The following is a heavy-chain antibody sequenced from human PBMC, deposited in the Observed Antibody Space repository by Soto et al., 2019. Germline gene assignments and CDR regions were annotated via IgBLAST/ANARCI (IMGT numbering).Heavy chain of an antibody. V-gene: IGHV3-33*01. D-gene: IGHD4-17*01. CDR2: IWYDGGHK. CDR1: GFIFSNFG. J-gene: IGHJ4*02. Sequence: QGQLVESGGGVVQPGTSLRLSCAASGFIFSNFGMHWVRQAPGKGLEWVAVIWYDGGHKFYADSVKGRFTISRDNSKNMLYLQMNSLRAEDTAVYYCARICGYGDYTVDYWGQGTPVTVSS. CDR3: ARICGYGDYTVDY.